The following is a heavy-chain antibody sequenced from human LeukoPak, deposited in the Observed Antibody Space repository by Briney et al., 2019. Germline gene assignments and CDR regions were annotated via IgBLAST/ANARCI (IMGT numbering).Heavy chain of an antibody. CDR3: ASGSPDFWSGYPFDAFDI. Sequence: GASVKVSCKASGYTFTSYYIHWVRQAPGQGLEWMGIINPSGGSTTYAQKFQGRVTMTRDTSISTAYMELSRLRSDDTAVYYCASGSPDFWSGYPFDAFDIWGQGTMVTVSS. J-gene: IGHJ3*02. CDR1: GYTFTSYY. CDR2: INPSGGST. V-gene: IGHV1-46*01. D-gene: IGHD3-3*01.